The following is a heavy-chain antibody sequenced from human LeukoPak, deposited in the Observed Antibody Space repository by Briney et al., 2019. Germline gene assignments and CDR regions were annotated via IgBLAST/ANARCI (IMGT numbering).Heavy chain of an antibody. V-gene: IGHV4-61*02. D-gene: IGHD6-6*01. Sequence: PSQTLSLTCTVSGGSISSGSYYWSWIRQPAGKGLVWIGRIYTSGSTNYNPSLKSRVTISVDTSKNQFSLKLSSVTAADTAVYYCARATSIAAVDYWGQGTLVTVSS. J-gene: IGHJ4*02. CDR3: ARATSIAAVDY. CDR2: IYTSGST. CDR1: GGSISSGSYY.